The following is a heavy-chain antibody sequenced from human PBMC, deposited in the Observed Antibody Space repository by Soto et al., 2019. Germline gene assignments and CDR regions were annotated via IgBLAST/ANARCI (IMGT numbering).Heavy chain of an antibody. Sequence: SETLSLTCSVSGDSISNLDYFWAWIRQPPGQALEYIGYIYKSATTYYNPSFESRVTISVDTSKSQFSLNVTSVTAADTAVYFCARGRYCLTGRCFPNWFDSWGQGALVTVSS. J-gene: IGHJ5*01. V-gene: IGHV4-30-4*01. D-gene: IGHD7-27*01. CDR3: ARGRYCLTGRCFPNWFDS. CDR2: IYKSATT. CDR1: GDSISNLDYF.